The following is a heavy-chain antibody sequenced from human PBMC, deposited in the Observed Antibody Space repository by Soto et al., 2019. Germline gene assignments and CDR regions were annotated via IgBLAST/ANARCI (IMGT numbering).Heavy chain of an antibody. CDR1: GFTFSTFA. CDR2: ISNDGITK. V-gene: IGHV3-30*03. D-gene: IGHD6-19*01. CDR3: YSSGW. J-gene: IGHJ4*02. Sequence: QVQLVESGGGVVQPGRSLRLSCAASGFTFSTFAMHWVRQAPGKGLEWVALISNDGITKYYAESVKGRFTISRDNSKNTLYLEMDSLRTEDTAVYYAYSSGWWGQGTPVTVSS.